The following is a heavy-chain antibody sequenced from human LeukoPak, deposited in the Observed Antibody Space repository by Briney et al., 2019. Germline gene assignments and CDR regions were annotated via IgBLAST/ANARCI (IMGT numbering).Heavy chain of an antibody. CDR3: ARQVTLGAFDI. CDR2: IYYSGST. V-gene: IGHV4-59*01. Sequence: SETLSLTCTVSGGSISSYYWSWIRQPPGKGLEWIGYIYYSGSTNYNPSLKSRVTISVDTSKNQFSLKLSSVTAADTAVYHCARQVTLGAFDIWGQGTMVTVSS. CDR1: GGSISSYY. J-gene: IGHJ3*02. D-gene: IGHD4-4*01.